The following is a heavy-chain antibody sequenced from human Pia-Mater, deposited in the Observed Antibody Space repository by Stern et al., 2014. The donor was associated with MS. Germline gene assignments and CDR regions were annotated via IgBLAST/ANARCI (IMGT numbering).Heavy chain of an antibody. D-gene: IGHD4-23*01. CDR3: ARAYAGNRNFDY. Sequence: GQLVESGGGLVQPGGSLRLSCAASGFTFSSYWMHWVRQAPGKGLVWVSRINYDGSSIAYADSVKGRFTISRDNAKNMLYLQMSSLGAEDTAVYHCARAYAGNRNFDYWGQGALVTVSS. CDR1: GFTFSSYW. V-gene: IGHV3-74*02. J-gene: IGHJ4*02. CDR2: INYDGSSI.